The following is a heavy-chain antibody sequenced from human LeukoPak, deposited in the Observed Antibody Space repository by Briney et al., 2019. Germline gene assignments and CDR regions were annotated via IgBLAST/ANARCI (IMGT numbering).Heavy chain of an antibody. D-gene: IGHD4-23*01. CDR2: IGSSSTNT. V-gene: IGHV3-11*03. J-gene: IGHJ4*02. Sequence: PGGSLRLSCAACGFTFSDYYMSWIRQGPGKGLEWVLYIGSSSTNTNYADSVKGRFTISRDNAKNSLYLQMNSLRAEDTAVYYCARSVEYYFDYWGQGTLVSVSS. CDR3: ARSVEYYFDY. CDR1: GFTFSDYY.